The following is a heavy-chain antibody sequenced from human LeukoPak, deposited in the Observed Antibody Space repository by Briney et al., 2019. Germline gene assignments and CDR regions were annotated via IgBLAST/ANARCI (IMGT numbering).Heavy chain of an antibody. CDR3: AELGITMIGGV. V-gene: IGHV3-23*01. J-gene: IGHJ6*04. Sequence: GGSLRLSCAASGFTFSSYAMSWVRQAPGKGLEWVSAISGSGGSTYYADSVKGRFTISRDNAKNSLYLQMNSLRTEDTAVYYCAELGITMIGGVWGKGTTVTISS. CDR1: GFTFSSYA. CDR2: ISGSGGST. D-gene: IGHD3-10*02.